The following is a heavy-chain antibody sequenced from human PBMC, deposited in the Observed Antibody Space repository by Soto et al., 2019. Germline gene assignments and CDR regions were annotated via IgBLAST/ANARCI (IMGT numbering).Heavy chain of an antibody. J-gene: IGHJ6*02. CDR2: IIPIFGTA. Sequence: QVQLVQSGAEVKKPGSSVKVSCKASGGTFSSYAISWVRQAPGQGLEWMGGIIPIFGTANYAQKFQGRVTITADESTSTAYMELSSLRSEDTAVYYCARRILEWLADTYGMDVWGQGTTVTVSS. CDR1: GGTFSSYA. CDR3: ARRILEWLADTYGMDV. D-gene: IGHD3-3*01. V-gene: IGHV1-69*01.